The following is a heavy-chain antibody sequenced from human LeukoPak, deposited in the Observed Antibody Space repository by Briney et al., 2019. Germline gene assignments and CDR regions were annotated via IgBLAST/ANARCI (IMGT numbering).Heavy chain of an antibody. Sequence: PGGSLRLSCAASGFTFSSYSMNWVRQAPGKGLEWVSSISSSSGYIYYADSVKGRFTISRDNAKNSLYLQMNSLRAEDTAVYYCARDRVYYYYMDVWGKGTTVSVSS. CDR2: ISSSSGYI. V-gene: IGHV3-21*01. CDR1: GFTFSSYS. CDR3: ARDRVYYYYMDV. J-gene: IGHJ6*03. D-gene: IGHD3-10*01.